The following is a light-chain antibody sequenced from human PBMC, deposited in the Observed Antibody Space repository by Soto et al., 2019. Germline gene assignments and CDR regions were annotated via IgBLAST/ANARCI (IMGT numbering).Light chain of an antibody. CDR1: QNINNW. V-gene: IGKV1-5*01. CDR2: DAS. CDR3: QQYSSYPLT. J-gene: IGKJ2*01. Sequence: DIPVTQSPSTLSASVGDRVTITCRASQNINNWLAWYQQKPGKAPNFLIYDASSLESGVPSRFSGSGSGTEFTLTISSLQPDDFATYYCQQYSSYPLTFGQGTKLEI.